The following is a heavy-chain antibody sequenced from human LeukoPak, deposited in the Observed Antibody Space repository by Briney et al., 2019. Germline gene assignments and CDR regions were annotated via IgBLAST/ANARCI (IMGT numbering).Heavy chain of an antibody. D-gene: IGHD6-19*01. CDR1: GFPFSAYW. CDR3: GRFGYVAGVDL. CDR2: INPVGTAT. Sequence: GGSLRLSCAASGFPFSAYWKTWARQAPGAGLEFVANINPVGTATYYADPVKGRFTISRDNAKNLVYLQMNSLRAEDTAVYHCGRFGYVAGVDLWGQGTLVTVSS. V-gene: IGHV3-7*01. J-gene: IGHJ4*02.